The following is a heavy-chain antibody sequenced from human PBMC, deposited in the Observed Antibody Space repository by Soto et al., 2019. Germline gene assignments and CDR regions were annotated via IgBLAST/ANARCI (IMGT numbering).Heavy chain of an antibody. D-gene: IGHD5-12*01. CDR1: GGTFSSYA. CDR3: ARGLIVATTNYYFDC. V-gene: IGHV1-69*13. CDR2: IIPIFGTA. J-gene: IGHJ4*02. Sequence: SVKVSCKASGGTFSSYAISWVRQAPGQGLEWMGGIIPIFGTANYAQKFQGRVTITADESTSTAYMELSSLRSEDTAVYYCARGLIVATTNYYFDCWGQGTLFTVAS.